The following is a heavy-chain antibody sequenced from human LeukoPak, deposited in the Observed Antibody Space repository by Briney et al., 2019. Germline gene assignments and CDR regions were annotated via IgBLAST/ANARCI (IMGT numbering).Heavy chain of an antibody. Sequence: ASVKVSCKASGGTFSSYAISWVRQAPGQGLEWMGGIIPIFGTANYAQKFQGRVTITADESTSTAYMELRSLRSDDTAVYYCARGAPGRGFGSWYSVGAFDIWGQGTMVTVSS. CDR1: GGTFSSYA. D-gene: IGHD6-13*01. CDR2: IIPIFGTA. CDR3: ARGAPGRGFGSWYSVGAFDI. V-gene: IGHV1-69*13. J-gene: IGHJ3*02.